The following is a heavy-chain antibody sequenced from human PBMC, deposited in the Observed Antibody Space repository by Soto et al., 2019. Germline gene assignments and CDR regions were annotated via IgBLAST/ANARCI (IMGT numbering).Heavy chain of an antibody. Sequence: SETLSLTCAVYGGSFSGYYWSWIRQPPGKGLEWIGEINHSGSTNYNPSLKSRVTISVDTSKNQFSLKLSSVTAADTAVYYCARGGKWWRPLMNWFDPWGQGTLVTVSS. J-gene: IGHJ5*02. CDR3: ARGGKWWRPLMNWFDP. D-gene: IGHD2-15*01. V-gene: IGHV4-34*01. CDR1: GGSFSGYY. CDR2: INHSGST.